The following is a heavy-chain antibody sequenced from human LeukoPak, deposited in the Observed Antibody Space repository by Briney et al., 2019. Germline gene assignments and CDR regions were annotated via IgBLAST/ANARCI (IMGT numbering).Heavy chain of an antibody. V-gene: IGHV3-21*01. Sequence: GESLKISCAASGFTFSSYSMNWVRQAPGKGLEWVSSISSSSYIYYADSVKGRFTISRDNAKNSLYLQMNSLRAEDTAVYYCARDDSRYGSGRGSYWGQGTLVTVSS. D-gene: IGHD3-10*01. CDR3: ARDDSRYGSGRGSY. CDR1: GFTFSSYS. CDR2: ISSSSYI. J-gene: IGHJ4*02.